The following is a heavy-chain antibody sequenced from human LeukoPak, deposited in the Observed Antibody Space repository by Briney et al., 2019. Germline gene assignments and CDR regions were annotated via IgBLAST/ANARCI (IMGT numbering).Heavy chain of an antibody. CDR2: IYYSGST. J-gene: IGHJ5*02. Sequence: SETLSLTCTVSGGAISSHFWSWVRQPPREGLEWIGGIYYSGSTNYNPSLKSRVTISVDTSKNQFSLKLSSVTAADTAVYYCARASHDSSGYLGWLDPWGQGTLVTVSS. D-gene: IGHD3-22*01. CDR3: ARASHDSSGYLGWLDP. V-gene: IGHV4-59*11. CDR1: GGAISSHF.